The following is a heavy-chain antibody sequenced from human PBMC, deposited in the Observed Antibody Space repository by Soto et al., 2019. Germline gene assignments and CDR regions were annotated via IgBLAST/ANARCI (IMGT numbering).Heavy chain of an antibody. D-gene: IGHD3-16*01. Sequence: SETLSLTCTVSGASLITSNWWSWVRQPSGKGLEWIGEISHSGNTNYNPSLKSRVTISVDKSKSQFSLRLTSVTAADTAVYFCARGNPFYFWTPDAFDFWGRGTLVTV. CDR3: ARGNPFYFWTPDAFDF. J-gene: IGHJ3*01. V-gene: IGHV4-4*02. CDR2: ISHSGNT. CDR1: GASLITSNW.